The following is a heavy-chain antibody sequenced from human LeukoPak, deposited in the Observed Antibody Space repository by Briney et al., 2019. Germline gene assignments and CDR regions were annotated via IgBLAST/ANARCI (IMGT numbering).Heavy chain of an antibody. V-gene: IGHV1-69*13. D-gene: IGHD3-22*01. CDR2: IIPIFGTA. Sequence: SVKVSCKASGGTFSSYAISWVRQAPGQGLEWMGGIIPIFGTANYAQKFQGRVTITADESTSTAYMELSSLRSEDTAVYYCARAKVYDSSGYYYEGYYYYMDVWGKGTTVTISS. CDR3: ARAKVYDSSGYYYEGYYYYMDV. J-gene: IGHJ6*03. CDR1: GGTFSSYA.